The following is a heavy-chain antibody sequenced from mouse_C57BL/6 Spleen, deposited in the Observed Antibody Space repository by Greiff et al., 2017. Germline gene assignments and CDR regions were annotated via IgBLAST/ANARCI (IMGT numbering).Heavy chain of an antibody. CDR1: GYTFTDYY. CDR2: IGPGSGST. CDR3: AREEFITTVVATGYFDD. D-gene: IGHD1-1*01. Sequence: QVQLQQSGAELVKPGASVKISCKASGYTFTDYYINWVKQRPGQGLEWIGKIGPGSGSTYYNEKFKGKATLTADKSSSTAYMQLSSLTSEDSAVYFCAREEFITTVVATGYFDDWGQGTTLTVSS. V-gene: IGHV1-77*01. J-gene: IGHJ2*01.